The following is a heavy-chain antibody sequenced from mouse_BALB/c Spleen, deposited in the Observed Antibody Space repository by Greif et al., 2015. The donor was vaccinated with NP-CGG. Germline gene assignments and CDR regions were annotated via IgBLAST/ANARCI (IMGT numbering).Heavy chain of an antibody. Sequence: VHLVESGPGLVAPSQSLSITCTVSGFSLTSYGVHWVRQPPGKGLEWLGVIWAGGSTNYNSALMSRLSISKDNSKSQVFLKMNSLRTDDTAMYYCARGWGSSFDYWGQGTTLTVSS. D-gene: IGHD1-1*01. CDR3: ARGWGSSFDY. CDR2: IWAGGST. V-gene: IGHV2-9*02. CDR1: GFSLTSYG. J-gene: IGHJ2*01.